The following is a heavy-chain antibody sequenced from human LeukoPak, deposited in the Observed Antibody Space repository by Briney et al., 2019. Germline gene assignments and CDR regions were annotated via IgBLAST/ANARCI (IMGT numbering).Heavy chain of an antibody. CDR3: ARDRCSSTSCFLNGGYYFDY. D-gene: IGHD2-2*01. CDR1: GFTFSSYA. CDR2: ISYDGSNK. Sequence: PGGSLRLSCAASGFTFSSYATHWVRQAPGKGLEWVAVISYDGSNKYYADSVKGRFTISRDNSKNTLYLQMNSLRAEDTAVYYCARDRCSSTSCFLNGGYYFDYWGQGTLVTVSS. V-gene: IGHV3-30-3*01. J-gene: IGHJ4*02.